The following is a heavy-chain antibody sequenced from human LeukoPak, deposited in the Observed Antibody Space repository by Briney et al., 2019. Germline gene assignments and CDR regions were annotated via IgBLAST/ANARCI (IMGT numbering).Heavy chain of an antibody. J-gene: IGHJ4*02. CDR3: ARGVYRDGYPYYFDY. V-gene: IGHV1-46*01. Sequence: ASVKVSCKASGYTFTGYWMHWVRQAPGQGPEWMGVISPSGGSTIYAQKFKGRVTLTRDMSTSTDYLELSSLRSEDTAVYYCARGVYRDGYPYYFDYWGQGTLVTVSS. D-gene: IGHD5-24*01. CDR2: ISPSGGST. CDR1: GYTFTGYW.